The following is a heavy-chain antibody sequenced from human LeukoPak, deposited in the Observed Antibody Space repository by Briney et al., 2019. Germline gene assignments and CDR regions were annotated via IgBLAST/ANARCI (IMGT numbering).Heavy chain of an antibody. CDR2: ISYDGSNK. D-gene: IGHD6-13*01. J-gene: IGHJ4*02. V-gene: IGHV3-30*18. Sequence: PGGSLRPSCAASGFTFSSYGMHWVRQAPGKGLEWVAVISYDGSNKYYADSVKGRFTISRDNSKNTLYLQMSSLRAEDTAVYYCAKSPRGAAAATDYWGQGTLVTVSS. CDR3: AKSPRGAAAATDY. CDR1: GFTFSSYG.